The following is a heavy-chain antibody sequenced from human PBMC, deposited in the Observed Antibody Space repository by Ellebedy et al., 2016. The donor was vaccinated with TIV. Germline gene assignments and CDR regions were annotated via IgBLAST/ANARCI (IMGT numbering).Heavy chain of an antibody. CDR1: GFPFSTYS. V-gene: IGHV3-21*01. CDR2: ISINGSYI. J-gene: IGHJ6*02. CDR3: ARDQNDFWSGYPIYYYYGMDV. Sequence: PGGSLRLSFAASGFPFSTYSMNWVRQAPGKGLEWVSSISINGSYIYYADSVKGRFTISRDNPKNSLYLQMNSLRAEDTAMYYCARDQNDFWSGYPIYYYYGMDVWGQGTTVTVSS. D-gene: IGHD3-3*01.